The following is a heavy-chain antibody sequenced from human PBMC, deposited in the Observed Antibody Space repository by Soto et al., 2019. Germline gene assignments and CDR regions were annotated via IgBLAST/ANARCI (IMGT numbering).Heavy chain of an antibody. D-gene: IGHD3-10*01. CDR2: ISYDGSNK. J-gene: IGHJ6*02. V-gene: IGHV3-30*18. CDR3: AKDPVVRGVIMGGMDV. Sequence: GSLRLSCAASGFTFSSYGMHWVRQAPGKGLEWVAVISYDGSNKYYADSVKGRFTISRDNSKNTLYLQMNSLRAEDTAVYYCAKDPVVRGVIMGGMDVWGQGTTVTVSS. CDR1: GFTFSSYG.